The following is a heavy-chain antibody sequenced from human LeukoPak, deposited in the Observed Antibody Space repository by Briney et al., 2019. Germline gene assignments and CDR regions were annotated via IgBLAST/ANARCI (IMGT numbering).Heavy chain of an antibody. D-gene: IGHD1-26*01. Sequence: PGGSLRLSCAASGFTFSSYGMHWVRQAPGKGLEWVSSISSSSSYIYYADSVKGRFTISRDNAKNSLYLQMNSLRAEDTAVYYCARVSSGSYHYFDYWGQGTLVTVSS. V-gene: IGHV3-21*01. J-gene: IGHJ4*02. CDR1: GFTFSSYG. CDR2: ISSSSSYI. CDR3: ARVSSGSYHYFDY.